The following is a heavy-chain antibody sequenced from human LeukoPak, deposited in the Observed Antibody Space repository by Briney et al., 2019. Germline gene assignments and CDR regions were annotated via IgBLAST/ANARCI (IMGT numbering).Heavy chain of an antibody. D-gene: IGHD4-17*01. CDR1: GGTFISYA. CDR3: ARGGSYGDDYGDYYYYGMDV. J-gene: IGHJ6*02. Sequence: ASVKVSCKASGGTFISYAISWVRQAPGQGLEWMGGIIPIFGTANYAQKFQGRVTITADESTSTAYMELSSLRSEDTAVYYCARGGSYGDDYGDYYYYGMDVWGQGTTVTVSS. CDR2: IIPIFGTA. V-gene: IGHV1-69*13.